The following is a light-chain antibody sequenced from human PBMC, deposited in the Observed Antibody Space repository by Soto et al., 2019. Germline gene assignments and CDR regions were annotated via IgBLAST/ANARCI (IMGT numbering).Light chain of an antibody. CDR1: NSDVGGYNY. CDR2: EVS. J-gene: IGLJ3*02. Sequence: QSALTQPASVSGSPGQSIAISCTGTNSDVGGYNYVSWYQHHPGKAPKLIIYEVSNRPSGVSNRFSGSKSGNTASLTISGLQAEDEADYYCSSYTSSTTWVFGGGTKRTVL. CDR3: SSYTSSTTWV. V-gene: IGLV2-14*01.